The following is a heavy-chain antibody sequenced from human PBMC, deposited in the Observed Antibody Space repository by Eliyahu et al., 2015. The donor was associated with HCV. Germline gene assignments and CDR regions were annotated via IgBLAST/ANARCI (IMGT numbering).Heavy chain of an antibody. CDR2: ISGXGGST. D-gene: IGHD6-19*01. CDR1: GXXFSSYA. Sequence: EVQLLESGGGLVQPGGSLXLSXAASGXXFSSYAMSWVXQAPGKGLEWVSAISGXGGSTYYADSVKGRFTISRDNSKNTLYLQMNSLRAEDTAVYYCAKDTGYSSGSIDYWGQGTLVTVSS. CDR3: AKDTGYSSGSIDY. V-gene: IGHV3-23*01. J-gene: IGHJ4*02.